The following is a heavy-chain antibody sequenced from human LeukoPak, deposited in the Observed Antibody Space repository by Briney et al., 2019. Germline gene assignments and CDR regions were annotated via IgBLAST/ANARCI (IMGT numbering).Heavy chain of an antibody. D-gene: IGHD2-15*01. Sequence: TGGSLRLSCAASGFTFSASVMHWVRQAPGKGLEWVAVISYDETDEYYAESVKGRFTISRDNSKNTLYLQMNSLKTEDTAVYSCAKDYSAANTPIDFWGQGTLVTVSS. J-gene: IGHJ4*02. CDR1: GFTFSASV. V-gene: IGHV3-30-3*01. CDR2: ISYDETDE. CDR3: AKDYSAANTPIDF.